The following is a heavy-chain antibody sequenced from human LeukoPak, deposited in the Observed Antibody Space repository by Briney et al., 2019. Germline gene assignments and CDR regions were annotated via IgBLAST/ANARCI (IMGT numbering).Heavy chain of an antibody. J-gene: IGHJ4*02. CDR1: GFTFSDYY. Sequence: GGSLRLSCAASGFTFSDYYMSWIRQAPGKGLEWVSYISSSGSTIYYADSVKGRFTISRDNAKNSLYLLMNSLRAEDTAVYYCARAQRTKTYYYDSSGYFFDYWGQGTLVTVSS. V-gene: IGHV3-11*01. CDR2: ISSSGSTI. D-gene: IGHD3-22*01. CDR3: ARAQRTKTYYYDSSGYFFDY.